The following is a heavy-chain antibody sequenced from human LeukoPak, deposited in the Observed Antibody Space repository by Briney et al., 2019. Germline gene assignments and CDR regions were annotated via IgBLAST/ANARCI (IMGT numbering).Heavy chain of an antibody. CDR1: GFTFSSYA. Sequence: GGSLRLSCAASGFTFSSYAMSWVRQAPGKGLEWVSTISGSGDRTYYADSVKGRFTISRDSSRYTLYLQMNSLRAEGSAVYYCAEMTPVTPVDYWGQGTLVTVSS. CDR2: ISGSGDRT. D-gene: IGHD4-11*01. V-gene: IGHV3-23*01. CDR3: AEMTPVTPVDY. J-gene: IGHJ4*02.